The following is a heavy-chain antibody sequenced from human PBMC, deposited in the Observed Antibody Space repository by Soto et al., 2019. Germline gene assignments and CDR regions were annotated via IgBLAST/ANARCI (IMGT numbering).Heavy chain of an antibody. CDR1: GFTFSGSA. J-gene: IGHJ3*02. Sequence: PGGSLRLSCAASGFTFSGSAMHWVRQASGKGLEWVGRIRSKANSYATAYAASVKGRFTISRDDSKNTAYLQMNSLKTEDTAVYYCTRAMPDYGGNFDIWGQGTMVTVSS. CDR3: TRAMPDYGGNFDI. CDR2: IRSKANSYAT. D-gene: IGHD4-17*01. V-gene: IGHV3-73*01.